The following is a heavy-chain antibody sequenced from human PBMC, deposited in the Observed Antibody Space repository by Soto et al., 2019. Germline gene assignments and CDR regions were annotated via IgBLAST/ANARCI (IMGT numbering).Heavy chain of an antibody. J-gene: IGHJ6*02. CDR2: INPNSGGT. CDR3: ARDHVDIVATNYYYYGMDV. CDR1: GYTFTGYY. V-gene: IGHV1-2*04. D-gene: IGHD5-12*01. Sequence: ASVKVSCKASGYTFTGYYMHWVRQAPGQGLEWMGWINPNSGGTNYAQKFQGWVTMTRDTSISTAYMELSRLRSDDTAVYYCARDHVDIVATNYYYYGMDVWGQGTTVTVSS.